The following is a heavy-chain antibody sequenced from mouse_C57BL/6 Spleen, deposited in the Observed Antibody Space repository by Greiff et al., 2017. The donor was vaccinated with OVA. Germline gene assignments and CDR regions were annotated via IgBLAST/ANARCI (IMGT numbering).Heavy chain of an antibody. V-gene: IGHV1-15*01. CDR2: IDPETGGT. D-gene: IGHD2-3*01. CDR1: GYTFTDYE. Sequence: VQLQQSGAELVRPGASVTLSCKASGYTFTDYEMHWVKQTPVHGLEWIGAIDPETGGTAYNQKFKGKAILTADKSSSTAYMELRSLTSEDSAVYYCTRILYDGYYVFYAMDYWGQGTSVTVSS. J-gene: IGHJ4*01. CDR3: TRILYDGYYVFYAMDY.